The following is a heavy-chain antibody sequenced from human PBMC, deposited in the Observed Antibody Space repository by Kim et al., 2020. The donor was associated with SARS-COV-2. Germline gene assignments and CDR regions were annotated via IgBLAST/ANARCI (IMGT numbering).Heavy chain of an antibody. J-gene: IGHJ4*02. D-gene: IGHD1-26*01. Sequence: GGSLRLSCETSGFTFSAYAMHWVRQSPVKGLEWVSGISRDGGHIEYADYVKGRFTISRDNAKNSLYLQMDSLRLEDTALYYCAKDVGPGGGAIGYWGQG. CDR3: AKDVGPGGGAIGY. CDR1: GFTFSAYA. CDR2: ISRDGGHI. V-gene: IGHV3-9*01.